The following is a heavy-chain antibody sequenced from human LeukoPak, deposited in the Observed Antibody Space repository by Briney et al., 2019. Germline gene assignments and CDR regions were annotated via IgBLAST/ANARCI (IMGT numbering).Heavy chain of an antibody. J-gene: IGHJ4*02. V-gene: IGHV4-4*02. CDR3: ARVLRGGLEYFDY. CDR2: LYHSGST. CDR1: GFTFSSYEM. Sequence: GSLRLSCAASGFTFSSYEMNWVRQAPGKGLEWIGELYHSGSTNYNPSLKSRVTISVDKSKNQFSLKLSSVTAADTAVYYCARVLRGGLEYFDYWGQGTLVTVSS.